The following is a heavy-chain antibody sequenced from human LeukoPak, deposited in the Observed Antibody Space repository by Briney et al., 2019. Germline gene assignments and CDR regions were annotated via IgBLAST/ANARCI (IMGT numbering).Heavy chain of an antibody. CDR2: INHSGST. V-gene: IGHV4-34*09. Sequence: SETLSLTCAVYGGSFSGYYWSWIRQPPGKGLEWIGEINHSGSTYYNPSLKSRVTISVDTSKNQFSLKLSSVTAADTAVYYCARDVVIESQQLATYFDYWGQGTLVTVSS. D-gene: IGHD6-13*01. CDR3: ARDVVIESQQLATYFDY. CDR1: GGSFSGYY. J-gene: IGHJ4*02.